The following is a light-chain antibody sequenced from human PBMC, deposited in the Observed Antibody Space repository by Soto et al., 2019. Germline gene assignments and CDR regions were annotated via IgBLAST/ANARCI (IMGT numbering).Light chain of an antibody. CDR3: RSYDSSLSAL. Sequence: QSVLTQPPSVSGAPGQRVTISCTGSSSNIGAGYDVHWYQQLPGTAPKLLIYGNSNRPSGVPDRFSGSKSGTSASLAITGRQAEDEAHYYCRSYDSSLSALFGGGTKVTVL. J-gene: IGLJ3*02. CDR1: SSNIGAGYD. CDR2: GNS. V-gene: IGLV1-40*01.